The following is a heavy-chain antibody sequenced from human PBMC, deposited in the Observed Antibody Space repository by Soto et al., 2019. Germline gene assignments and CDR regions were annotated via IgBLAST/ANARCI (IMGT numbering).Heavy chain of an antibody. J-gene: IGHJ5*02. CDR2: IIPIFGTA. D-gene: IGHD3-3*01. CDR3: ARDMGDRGDFWSGYYPT. CDR1: GGTFSSYA. Sequence: GASVKVSCKASGGTFSSYAISWVRQAPGQGLEWMGGIIPIFGTANYAQKFQGRVTITADESTSTAYMELSSPRSEDTAVYYCARDMGDRGDFWSGYYPTWGQGTLVTVSS. V-gene: IGHV1-69*13.